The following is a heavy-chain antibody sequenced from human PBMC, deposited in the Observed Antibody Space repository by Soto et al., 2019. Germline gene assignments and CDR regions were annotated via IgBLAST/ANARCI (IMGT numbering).Heavy chain of an antibody. Sequence: SQTLSLPCAISGDSVSSNSAAWNWIRQSPSRGLEWLGRTYYRSKWYNDYAVSVKSRITINPDTSKNQFSLQQNSVTPEDTAVYSCASERVGAPAATLRCFDTWGQGTLVTVSS. CDR3: ASERVGAPAATLRCFDT. CDR1: GDSVSSNSAA. CDR2: TYYRSKWYN. D-gene: IGHD2-2*01. V-gene: IGHV6-1*01. J-gene: IGHJ5*02.